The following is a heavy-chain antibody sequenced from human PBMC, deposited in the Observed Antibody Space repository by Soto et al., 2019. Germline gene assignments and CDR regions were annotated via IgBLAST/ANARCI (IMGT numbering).Heavy chain of an antibody. CDR1: GGSISSYY. CDR2: IYYSGST. V-gene: IGHV4-59*01. D-gene: IGHD3-3*01. CDR3: ARVYYGDWFDP. J-gene: IGHJ5*02. Sequence: PSETLSLTCTVSGGSISSYYWSWIRQPPGKGLEWIGYIYYSGSTNYNPSLKSRVTISVDTSKNQFSLKLSSVTAADTAVYYCARVYYGDWFDPWGQGTLVTVSS.